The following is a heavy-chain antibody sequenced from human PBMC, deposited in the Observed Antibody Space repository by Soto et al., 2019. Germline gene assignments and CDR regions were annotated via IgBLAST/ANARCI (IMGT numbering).Heavy chain of an antibody. Sequence: QVQLEQSGAEVKKPGSSVKVSCKASGGTLSDHGVAWLRQAPGQGLEWMGGTIPVFNTAKYAQKFQGRVTVTADKFTIIAYRELSSLRSEDTAFYFCAGGVYGSGNYYTGPSAFDIWGQGTMVIVSS. D-gene: IGHD3-10*01. V-gene: IGHV1-69*06. J-gene: IGHJ3*02. CDR1: GGTLSDHG. CDR2: TIPVFNTA. CDR3: AGGVYGSGNYYTGPSAFDI.